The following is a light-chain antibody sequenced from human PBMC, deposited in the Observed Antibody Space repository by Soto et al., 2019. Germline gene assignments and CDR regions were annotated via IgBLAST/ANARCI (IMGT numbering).Light chain of an antibody. CDR2: DAS. CDR1: QRIANW. J-gene: IGKJ1*01. CDR3: QQSTT. Sequence: DIQMTQSPSTLSASVGDRVTITCRTSQRIANWLAWYQQKPGKAPKRLIYDASTLESGVPSRFSGSVSGTDFILTISSLQPDDFATYYCQQSTTFGQGTKVDIK. V-gene: IGKV1-5*01.